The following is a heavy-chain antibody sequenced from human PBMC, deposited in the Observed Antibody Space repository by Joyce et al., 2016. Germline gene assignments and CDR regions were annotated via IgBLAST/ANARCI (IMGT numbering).Heavy chain of an antibody. CDR2: ITPIFAKA. CDR3: ARLRQTGNINDY. D-gene: IGHD1-14*01. J-gene: IGHJ4*02. V-gene: IGHV1-69*06. Sequence: QMQLVQSGAEVKKPGSSVKVSCKALGGTRSGYAVSWVRKAPGQGLEWSGGITPIFAKAKYVQKFQARVTITADKSTNTAYMELSSLRYEDTAIYYWARLRQTGNINDYWGQGTLVTVSS. CDR1: GGTRSGYA.